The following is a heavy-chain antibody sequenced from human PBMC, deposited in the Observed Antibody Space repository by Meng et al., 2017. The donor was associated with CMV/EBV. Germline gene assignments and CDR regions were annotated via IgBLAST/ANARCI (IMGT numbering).Heavy chain of an antibody. CDR1: GGSFSGYY. CDR2: INHSGST. CDR3: ARAYYVGRGYYYYYYGMDV. Sequence: SETLSLTCAVYGGSFSGYYWSWIRQSPGKGLEWIGEINHSGSTNYNPSLKSRVTISVDTSKNQFSLKLSSVTAADTAVYYCARAYYVGRGYYYYYYGMDVWGQGTTVTVSS. D-gene: IGHD3-10*02. V-gene: IGHV4-34*01. J-gene: IGHJ6*02.